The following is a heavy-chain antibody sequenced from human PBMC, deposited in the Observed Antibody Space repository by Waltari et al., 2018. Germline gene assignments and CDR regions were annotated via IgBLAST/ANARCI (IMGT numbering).Heavy chain of an antibody. Sequence: QVQLQESGPGLVKPSETLSLTCTVSGGSISSHYWSWIRQPPGKGLEWIGYIYYSGSTNYNPSLKRRVPISVDTSKNQFALKLSSVTAADTAVYYCARYGYSYGGGLDYWGQGTLVTVSS. CDR2: IYYSGST. CDR3: ARYGYSYGGGLDY. D-gene: IGHD5-18*01. J-gene: IGHJ4*02. CDR1: GGSISSHY. V-gene: IGHV4-59*11.